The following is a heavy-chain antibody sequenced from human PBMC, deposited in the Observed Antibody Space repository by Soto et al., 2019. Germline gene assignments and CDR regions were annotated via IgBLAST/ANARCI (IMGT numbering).Heavy chain of an antibody. CDR2: INPSGGST. CDR1: GYTFTSYY. Sequence: ASVKVSCKASGYTFTSYYMHWVRQAPGQGLEWMGIINPSGGSTSYAQKFQGRVTMTRDTSTSTVYMELSSLRSEDTAVYYCARDGDILTGYYNVYYYYGMDVWGQGTTVTV. J-gene: IGHJ6*02. D-gene: IGHD3-9*01. V-gene: IGHV1-46*01. CDR3: ARDGDILTGYYNVYYYYGMDV.